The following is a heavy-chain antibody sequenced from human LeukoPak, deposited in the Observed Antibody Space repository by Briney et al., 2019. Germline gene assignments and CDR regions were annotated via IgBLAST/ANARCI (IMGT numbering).Heavy chain of an antibody. Sequence: SGGSLRLSCAASGFTFSSYSMNWVRQAPGEGLEWVSYISSLSGTIYYADSVKGRFTISRDNAKNSLYLQMNSLRAEDTAVYYCARGTLNIPGEHGAFDYWGQGTLVTVSS. CDR1: GFTFSSYS. CDR3: ARGTLNIPGEHGAFDY. D-gene: IGHD1-14*01. J-gene: IGHJ4*02. V-gene: IGHV3-48*04. CDR2: ISSLSGTI.